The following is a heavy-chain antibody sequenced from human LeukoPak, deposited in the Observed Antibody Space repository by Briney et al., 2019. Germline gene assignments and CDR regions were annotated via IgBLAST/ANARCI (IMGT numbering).Heavy chain of an antibody. V-gene: IGHV4-61*01. Sequence: SETLSLTCTVSGGSVNSGNYYWSWIRQPPGKGLEWIGYSYYSGSTNYNPSLKSRVTISVDTSKNQFSLKLSSVTAADTAVYYCARVVGYCSGGSCYHASTFDYWGQGTLVTVSS. CDR1: GGSVNSGNYY. CDR2: SYYSGST. D-gene: IGHD2-15*01. CDR3: ARVVGYCSGGSCYHASTFDY. J-gene: IGHJ4*02.